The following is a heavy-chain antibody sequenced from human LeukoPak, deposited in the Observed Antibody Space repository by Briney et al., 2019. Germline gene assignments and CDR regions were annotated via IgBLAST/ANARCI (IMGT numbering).Heavy chain of an antibody. Sequence: GGSLRLSCAASGFTFSTFGMIWVRQAPGKGLEWVSGISWNSGSIGYADSVKGRFTISRDNAKNSLYLQMNSLRAEDTALYYCAKDVISSGTIDDAFDIWGQGTMVTVSS. D-gene: IGHD3-22*01. CDR2: ISWNSGSI. CDR3: AKDVISSGTIDDAFDI. V-gene: IGHV3-9*01. J-gene: IGHJ3*02. CDR1: GFTFSTFG.